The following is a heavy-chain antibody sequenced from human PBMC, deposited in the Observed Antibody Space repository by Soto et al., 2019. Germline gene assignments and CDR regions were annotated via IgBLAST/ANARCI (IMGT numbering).Heavy chain of an antibody. CDR2: ISTSGTTI. D-gene: IGHD4-4*01. CDR1: GFTFSSYN. Sequence: PGGSLRLSCAASGFTFSSYNMNWVRQAPGKGLEWVSYISTSGTTIYYTDSVKGRFTISRDNAKNSLFLLMNSLRDEDTAVYYCARYDYSNYGASDVWGQGTTLTV. V-gene: IGHV3-48*02. J-gene: IGHJ6*02. CDR3: ARYDYSNYGASDV.